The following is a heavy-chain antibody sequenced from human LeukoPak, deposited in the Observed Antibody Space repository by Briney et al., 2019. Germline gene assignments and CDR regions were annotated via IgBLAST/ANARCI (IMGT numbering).Heavy chain of an antibody. D-gene: IGHD4-17*01. CDR1: GFNFSSYS. CDR2: ISSSSSYI. CDR3: ARDGNGDYPDYYYGMDV. J-gene: IGHJ6*02. V-gene: IGHV3-21*01. Sequence: KSGGSLRLSCAASGFNFSSYSMNWVRQAPGKGLEWVSSISSSSSYIHYADSVKGRFTISRDNAKNSLYLQMNSLRAEDTAVYYCARDGNGDYPDYYYGMDVWGQGTTVTVSS.